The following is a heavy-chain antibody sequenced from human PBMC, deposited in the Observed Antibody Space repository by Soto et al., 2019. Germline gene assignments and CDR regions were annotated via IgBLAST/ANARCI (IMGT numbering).Heavy chain of an antibody. CDR1: GGTFSSYA. CDR2: IIPIFGTA. CDR3: ESYSGEYYAMDV. J-gene: IGHJ6*02. V-gene: IGHV1-69*06. Sequence: SVKVSCKASGGTFSSYAISWVRQAPGQGLEWMGGIIPIFGTANYAQKFQGRVTITADKSTSTAYMEMSSLRSEDPAVYYSESYSGEYYAMDVWGQGTTVTVSS. D-gene: IGHD5-12*01.